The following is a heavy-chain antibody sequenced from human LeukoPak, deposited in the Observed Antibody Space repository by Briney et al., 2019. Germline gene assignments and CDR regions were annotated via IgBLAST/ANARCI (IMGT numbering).Heavy chain of an antibody. CDR1: GFTFSSYW. J-gene: IGHJ3*02. Sequence: GGSLRLSCAASGFTFSSYWMHWVRQAPGKGLVWVSRINSDGSSTSYADSVKGRFTISRDNAKSTLYLQMNSLRAEDTAVYYCARRTRAAGSDALDSWGQGTMVTVSS. CDR3: ARRTRAAGSDALDS. D-gene: IGHD3-10*01. V-gene: IGHV3-74*01. CDR2: INSDGSST.